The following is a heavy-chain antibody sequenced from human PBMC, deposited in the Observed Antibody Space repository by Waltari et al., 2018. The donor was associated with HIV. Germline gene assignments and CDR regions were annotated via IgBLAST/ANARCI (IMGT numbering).Heavy chain of an antibody. J-gene: IGHJ4*02. CDR3: ARGTPTTATTQ. D-gene: IGHD4-17*01. CDR1: GGSFSGYY. V-gene: IGHV4-34*01. CDR2: INHSGFT. Sequence: QVQLQQWGAGLLKPSETLSLTCAVYGGSFSGYYWSWIRQPPGKGLEWIGEINHSGFTNYSPSLKSRVTISVDTSKNQFSLKLRSVTAADTAMYYCARGTPTTATTQWGQGTLVTVSS.